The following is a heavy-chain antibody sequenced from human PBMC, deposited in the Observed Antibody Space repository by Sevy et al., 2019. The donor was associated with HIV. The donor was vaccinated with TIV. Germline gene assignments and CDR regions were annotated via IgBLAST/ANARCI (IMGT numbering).Heavy chain of an antibody. CDR2: ISDDGIST. CDR3: HAASQGS. V-gene: IGHV3-74*01. D-gene: IGHD6-25*01. CDR1: GFSFNSYW. Sequence: GGSLRLSCAASGFSFNSYWMHWVRQAPGKGLEWVSHISDDGISTTYADSVKVRFTISRDNAKNTLYLQMNSLRAEDTAVYYCHAASQGSWGQGTLVTVSS. J-gene: IGHJ5*02.